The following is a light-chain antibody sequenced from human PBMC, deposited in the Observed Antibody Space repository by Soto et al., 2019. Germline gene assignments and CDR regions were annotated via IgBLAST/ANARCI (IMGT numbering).Light chain of an antibody. J-gene: IGKJ2*01. V-gene: IGKV3-20*01. CDR3: QQYGSSPGT. CDR2: GAS. Sequence: EIVLTQSPGTLSLSPGERATLSCRASQSVTSNYLTWYQQKPGQAPRLLIFGASSRATGIPDRFSGSGSGTDFTLTISRLEPEDFAVYYGQQYGSSPGTFGQGTRLEIK. CDR1: QSVTSNY.